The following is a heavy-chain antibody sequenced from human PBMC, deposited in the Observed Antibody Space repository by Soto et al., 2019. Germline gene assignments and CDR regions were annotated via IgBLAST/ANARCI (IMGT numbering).Heavy chain of an antibody. Sequence: GXSVKVSCRTSGYTFTDYYTHWGRQAPVQGLEWMGWMNPKSGGAYFAQKFQGRVTLTRDTSIGTAYIEVNSLTSDDTAVYFCTRENIENSDGLYDAFDIWGQGTTVTVSS. D-gene: IGHD5-18*01. CDR3: TRENIENSDGLYDAFDI. V-gene: IGHV1-2*02. J-gene: IGHJ3*02. CDR2: MNPKSGGA. CDR1: GYTFTDYY.